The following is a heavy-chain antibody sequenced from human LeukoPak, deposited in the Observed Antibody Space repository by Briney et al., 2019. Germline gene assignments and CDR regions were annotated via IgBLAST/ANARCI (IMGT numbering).Heavy chain of an antibody. CDR2: ISSSSSYI. V-gene: IGHV3-21*01. CDR3: ARVYDFWSGYYRSNYYYYMDV. D-gene: IGHD3-3*01. J-gene: IGHJ6*03. Sequence: GGSLRLSCAASGFTFSGSAMHWVRQASGKGLEWVSSISSSSSYIYYADSVKGRFTISRDNAKNSLYLQMNSLRAEDTAVYYCARVYDFWSGYYRSNYYYYMDVWGKGTTVTVSS. CDR1: GFTFSGSA.